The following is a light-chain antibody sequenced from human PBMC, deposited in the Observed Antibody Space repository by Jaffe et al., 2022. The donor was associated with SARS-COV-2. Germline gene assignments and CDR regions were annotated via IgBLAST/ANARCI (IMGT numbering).Light chain of an antibody. CDR1: QDISTF. CDR2: DAS. CDR3: QQYDSLPRT. Sequence: DIQMTQSPSSLSASVGDRVTITCQASQDISTFLNWFQQKPGKAPTLLIYDASNLETGVPSRFSGSGSGTDFTFTISSLQPEDIATYYCQQYDSLPRTFGQGTKLEIK. V-gene: IGKV1-33*01. J-gene: IGKJ2*02.